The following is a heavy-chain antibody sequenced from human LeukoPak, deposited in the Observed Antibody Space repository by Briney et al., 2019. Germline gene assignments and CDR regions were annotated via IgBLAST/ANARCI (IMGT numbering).Heavy chain of an antibody. CDR2: INWIGGST. Sequence: GGSLRLSCAASGFIFDDYGMTWVRQTPGKGLEWVSSINWIGGSTGYADSVKGRFTISRDNAKNSLYLQMNSLRAEDMALYYCAKDIGSGDYYYYYYMDVWGKGTTVTVSS. V-gene: IGHV3-20*04. CDR3: AKDIGSGDYYYYYYMDV. J-gene: IGHJ6*03. CDR1: GFIFDDYG. D-gene: IGHD1-26*01.